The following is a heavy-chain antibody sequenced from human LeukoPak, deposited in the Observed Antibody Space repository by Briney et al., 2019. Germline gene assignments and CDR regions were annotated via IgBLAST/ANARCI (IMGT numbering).Heavy chain of an antibody. V-gene: IGHV3-23*01. D-gene: IGHD5-24*01. CDR1: GFTFSSYA. CDR3: ARDRRDGYNEGFDY. CDR2: ISGSGGSA. J-gene: IGHJ4*02. Sequence: PGGSLRLSCAASGFTFSSYAMSWVRQAPGKGLEWVSAISGSGGSAYYADSVKGRFTISRDNAKNSLYLQMNSLRAEDTAVYYCARDRRDGYNEGFDYWGQGTLVTVSS.